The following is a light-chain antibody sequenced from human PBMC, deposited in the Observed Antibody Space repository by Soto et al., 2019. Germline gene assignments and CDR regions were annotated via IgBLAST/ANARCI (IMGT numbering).Light chain of an antibody. Sequence: QSVLTQPPSASRTPGQTVIISCSGSRSDIGSNSVNWYQHLPGTAPKLLIYNNNQRPSGVPDRFSGSKSGTSASLAISGLQSEDEADYYCAAWDDSLTGPVFGTGTKVTVL. CDR2: NNN. CDR1: RSDIGSNS. J-gene: IGLJ1*01. V-gene: IGLV1-44*01. CDR3: AAWDDSLTGPV.